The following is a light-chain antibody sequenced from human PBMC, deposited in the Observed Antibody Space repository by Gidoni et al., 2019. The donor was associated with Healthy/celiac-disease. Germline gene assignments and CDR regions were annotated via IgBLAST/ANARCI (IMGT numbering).Light chain of an antibody. V-gene: IGKV3-11*01. CDR2: YAS. CDR3: QQRCTWPRLT. J-gene: IGKJ4*01. CDR1: QSVSSY. Sequence: ESVLTQSRVTLSLSPGERATLSCRASQSVSSYLAWYHQKPGQAPRLLIYYASNRATGIPASFSGSGSGTDFTLTISSLVPADFSVYYCQQRCTWPRLTFGGGTKVEIK.